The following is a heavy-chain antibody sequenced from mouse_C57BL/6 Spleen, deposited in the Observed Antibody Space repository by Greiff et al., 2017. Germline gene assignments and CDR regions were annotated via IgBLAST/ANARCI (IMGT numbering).Heavy chain of an antibody. J-gene: IGHJ2*01. Sequence: VQLQQSGPELVKPGASVKISCKASGYTFTDYYMNWVKQSHGKSLEWIGDINPNNGGTSYNQKFKGKATLTVDKSSSTAYMELRSLTSEDSAVYYCARFRGGYSLYFDYWGQGTTLTVSS. CDR3: ARFRGGYSLYFDY. CDR1: GYTFTDYY. CDR2: INPNNGGT. V-gene: IGHV1-26*01. D-gene: IGHD2-3*01.